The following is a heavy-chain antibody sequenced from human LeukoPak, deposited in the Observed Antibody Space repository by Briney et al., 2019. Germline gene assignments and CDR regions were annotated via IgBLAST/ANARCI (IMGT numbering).Heavy chain of an antibody. D-gene: IGHD3-16*02. CDR3: ARHSDYVWGSYRPIRY. J-gene: IGHJ4*02. Sequence: GESLKISCKGSGYSFTSYWIGWVRQMPGKGLEWMGIVYPGDSDTRYSPSFQGQVTISADKSISTAYLQWSSLKASDTAMYYCARHSDYVWGSYRPIRYWGQETLVTVSS. CDR2: VYPGDSDT. V-gene: IGHV5-51*01. CDR1: GYSFTSYW.